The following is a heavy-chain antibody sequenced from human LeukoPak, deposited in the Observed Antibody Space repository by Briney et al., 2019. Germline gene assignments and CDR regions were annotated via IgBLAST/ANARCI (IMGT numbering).Heavy chain of an antibody. J-gene: IGHJ4*02. D-gene: IGHD2-2*01. CDR3: ARDRPYCSSTICVFDY. V-gene: IGHV3-48*02. Sequence: GGSLRLSCAASGFTFSSYSMNWVRQAPGKGLEWVSYISSSSSTIYYADSVKGRFTISRDNAKNSLSLQMNSLRDEDTAVYYCARDRPYCSSTICVFDYWGQGTLVTVSS. CDR1: GFTFSSYS. CDR2: ISSSSSTI.